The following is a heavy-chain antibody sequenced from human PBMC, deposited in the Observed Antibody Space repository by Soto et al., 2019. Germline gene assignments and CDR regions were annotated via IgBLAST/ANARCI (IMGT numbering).Heavy chain of an antibody. Sequence: AGTLSLTCTVSGFSFSSYSFYWVWNRQPPGKELEWIGSIYYSGSTYSNPSLKSRVTISVDTSKNQFSLKLSSVTAADTAVYYCARPNYDFWSGYSNSGWFDPWGQGTLVTVS. V-gene: IGHV4-39*01. CDR3: ARPNYDFWSGYSNSGWFDP. CDR1: GFSFSSYSFY. CDR2: IYYSGST. J-gene: IGHJ5*02. D-gene: IGHD3-3*01.